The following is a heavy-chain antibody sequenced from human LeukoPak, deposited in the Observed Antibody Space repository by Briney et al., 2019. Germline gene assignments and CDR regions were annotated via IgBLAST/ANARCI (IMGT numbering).Heavy chain of an antibody. CDR1: GFTFSSYA. CDR3: ARTPQKYCSSTTCYPDY. Sequence: GGSLRLSCAASGFTFSSYAMSWVRLAPGKGLEWVSTISGSGDTTYYADSVRGRFTVSRDNSKNTLYLQMNSLRAENTAVYYCARTPQKYCSSTTCYPDYWGQGTLVTVSS. CDR2: ISGSGDTT. J-gene: IGHJ4*02. V-gene: IGHV3-23*01. D-gene: IGHD2-2*01.